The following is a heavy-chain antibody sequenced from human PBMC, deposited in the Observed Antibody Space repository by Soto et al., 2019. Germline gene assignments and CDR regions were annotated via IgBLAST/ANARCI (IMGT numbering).Heavy chain of an antibody. V-gene: IGHV1-69*12. CDR3: ARGRYYGSGSRTDYYYYYGMDV. Sequence: QVQLVQSGAEVKKPGSSVKVSCKASGGTFSSYAISWVRQAPGQGLEWMGGIIPIFGTANYAQKFQGRVTITADESTITAYMELSSLRAEDTAVYYCARGRYYGSGSRTDYYYYYGMDVWGQGTTGTVSS. J-gene: IGHJ6*02. CDR2: IIPIFGTA. CDR1: GGTFSSYA. D-gene: IGHD3-10*01.